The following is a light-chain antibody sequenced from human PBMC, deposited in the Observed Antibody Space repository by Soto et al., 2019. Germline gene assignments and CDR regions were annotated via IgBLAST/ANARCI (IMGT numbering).Light chain of an antibody. J-gene: IGLJ1*01. CDR3: SSYTTSSTVV. V-gene: IGLV2-14*03. Sequence: ALTQPASVFGSPGQSITISCTGTSSDVGGYNFVSWYQQHPGKAPKLMIYEVSNRPSGVSNRFSGSKSGNTASLTISGLQPEDEADYYCSSYTTSSTVVLGTGTKVTVL. CDR2: EVS. CDR1: SSDVGGYNF.